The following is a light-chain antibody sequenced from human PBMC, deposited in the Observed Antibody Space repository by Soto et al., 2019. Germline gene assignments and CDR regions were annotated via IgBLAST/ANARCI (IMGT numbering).Light chain of an antibody. Sequence: EVVMTQSPATLSVSPGERATLSCRASQSVSSNLAWYQQKPGQAPRLLIHGASNRATGIPDRFSGSGSGTDFTLTITRLEPEDFAVYYCQQYGGSPRTFGQRTKVAIK. J-gene: IGKJ1*01. CDR2: GAS. CDR1: QSVSSN. V-gene: IGKV3-20*01. CDR3: QQYGGSPRT.